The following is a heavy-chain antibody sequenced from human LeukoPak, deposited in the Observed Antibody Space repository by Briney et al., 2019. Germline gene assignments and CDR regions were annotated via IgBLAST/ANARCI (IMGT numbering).Heavy chain of an antibody. CDR2: IYYSGST. J-gene: IGHJ4*02. V-gene: IGHV4-61*01. CDR1: GGSVNSGSYY. D-gene: IGHD1-26*01. Sequence: KTSETLSLTCTVSGGSVNSGSYYWNWIRQPPGKGLEWIGYIYYSGSTNYNPSLKSRVTISVDTSKNQFSLELSSVTAADTAVYYCARAAYSGSYHSDYWGQGTLVTVSS. CDR3: ARAAYSGSYHSDY.